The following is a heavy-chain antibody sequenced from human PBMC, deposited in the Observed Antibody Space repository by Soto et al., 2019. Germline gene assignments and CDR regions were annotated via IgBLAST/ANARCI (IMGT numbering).Heavy chain of an antibody. V-gene: IGHV1-69*01. Sequence: QVQLVQSGAEVKKPGSSVKVSCKASGGTFSSYAISWVRQAPGQGLEWMGGIIPIFGTANYAQKFQGRVTITADESTSTAYMGLSSLRSEDTAVYYCARNSAYCGGDCPSKNRDAFDIWGQGTMVTVSS. CDR2: IIPIFGTA. CDR1: GGTFSSYA. J-gene: IGHJ3*02. CDR3: ARNSAYCGGDCPSKNRDAFDI. D-gene: IGHD2-21*02.